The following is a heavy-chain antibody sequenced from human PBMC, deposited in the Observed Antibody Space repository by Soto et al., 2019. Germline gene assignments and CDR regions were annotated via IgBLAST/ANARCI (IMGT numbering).Heavy chain of an antibody. CDR2: ISSSGDYI. D-gene: IGHD3-3*01. J-gene: IGHJ4*02. CDR3: ARGTLYDFWSGYYLDY. Sequence: GGSLRLSCAASGFTVSTYSMNWVRQAPGKGLEWLSSISSSGDYIYYADSVKGRFTVSRDNAKNSLYLQMNSLRAEDTALYYCARGTLYDFWSGYYLDYWGQGTLVTVSS. CDR1: GFTVSTYS. V-gene: IGHV3-21*01.